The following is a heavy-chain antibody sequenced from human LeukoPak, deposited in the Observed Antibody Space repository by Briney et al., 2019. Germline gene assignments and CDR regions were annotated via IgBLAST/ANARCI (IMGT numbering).Heavy chain of an antibody. CDR3: GKTTVGYSSGRYPGWPVDY. D-gene: IGHD2-15*01. V-gene: IGHV3-23*01. CDR2: IFGSGGSP. CDR1: GFTFNSYA. Sequence: GGSLRLSCAASGFTFNSYAMYWVRQAPGKGLEWIAGIFGSGGSPHYADSVKGRFTISRDNFQNTVYLQLGSLRVEDTAVYYCGKTTVGYSSGRYPGWPVDYWGQGALVTVSS. J-gene: IGHJ4*02.